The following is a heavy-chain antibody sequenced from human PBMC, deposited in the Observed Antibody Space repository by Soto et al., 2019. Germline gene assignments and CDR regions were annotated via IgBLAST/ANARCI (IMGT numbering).Heavy chain of an antibody. V-gene: IGHV1-24*01. J-gene: IGHJ6*02. CDR1: GYTLTELS. D-gene: IGHD6-19*01. CDR2: FDPEDGET. CDR3: ATDQVAVAGPIYSVGMDV. Sequence: ASVKVSCKVSGYTLTELSMHWVRQAPGKGLEWMGGFDPEDGETIYAQKFQGRVTMTEDTSTDPAYMELSSLRSEDTAVYYCATDQVAVAGPIYSVGMDVWGQGTTVTVSS.